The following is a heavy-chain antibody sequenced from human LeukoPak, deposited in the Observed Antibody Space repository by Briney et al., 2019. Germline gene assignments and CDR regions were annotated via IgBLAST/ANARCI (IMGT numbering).Heavy chain of an antibody. CDR2: ISGSGDT. D-gene: IGHD3-10*01. V-gene: IGHV3-23*01. J-gene: IGHJ4*02. Sequence: GGSLRLSCAASGFTFSSYAMGWVRQAPGKGLEWVSAISGSGDTYYADSVKGRFTISRDNSKNTLYLQMNSLRAEDTAVYYCAKDLHYGSADYWGQGTLVTVSS. CDR1: GFTFSSYA. CDR3: AKDLHYGSADY.